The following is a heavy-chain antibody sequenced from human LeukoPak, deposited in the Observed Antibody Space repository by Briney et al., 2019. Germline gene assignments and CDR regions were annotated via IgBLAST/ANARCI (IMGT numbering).Heavy chain of an antibody. CDR2: IYYSGST. J-gene: IGHJ4*02. V-gene: IGHV4-39*01. CDR1: GGSISSSSYY. CDR3: ARTGITMVRGVIITHDY. Sequence: SETLSLTCTVSGGSISSSSYYWGWIRQPPGKGLEWIGSIYYSGSTYYNPSLKSRVTISVDTSKNQFSLKLSSVTAADTAVYYCARTGITMVRGVIITHDYWGQGTLVTVSS. D-gene: IGHD3-10*01.